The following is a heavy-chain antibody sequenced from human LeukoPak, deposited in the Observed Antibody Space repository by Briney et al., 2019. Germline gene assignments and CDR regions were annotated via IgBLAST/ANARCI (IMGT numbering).Heavy chain of an antibody. V-gene: IGHV4-59*08. CDR3: ARCVLELRAVGSHYGRDG. D-gene: IGHD1-26*01. J-gene: IGHJ6*01. CDR2: IYYSGST. Sequence: SETLSLTCAVYGWSLSGYYWSWIRQPPGKGLEWIGYIYYSGSTNYNPSLKSRVTISVDTSKNQFSLKLSSVTAADTAVYYCARCVLELRAVGSHYGRDGWVQGSTVTVSS. CDR1: GWSLSGYY.